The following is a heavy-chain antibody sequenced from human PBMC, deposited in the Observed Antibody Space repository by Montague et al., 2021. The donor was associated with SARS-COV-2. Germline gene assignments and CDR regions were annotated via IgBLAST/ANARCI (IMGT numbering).Heavy chain of an antibody. Sequence: SETLSLTCTVSGGSISSYYWSWIRQPPGKGLEWIGYIYYSGGTNXNPSLKSRVTISVDTSKNQFSLKLSSVTAADTAVYYCARVSDFWSGYYTAVGAFDIWGQGTMVTVSS. CDR3: ARVSDFWSGYYTAVGAFDI. D-gene: IGHD3-3*01. J-gene: IGHJ3*02. CDR2: IYYSGGT. V-gene: IGHV4-59*01. CDR1: GGSISSYY.